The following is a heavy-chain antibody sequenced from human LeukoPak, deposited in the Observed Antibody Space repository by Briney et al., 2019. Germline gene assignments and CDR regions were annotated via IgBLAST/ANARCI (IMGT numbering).Heavy chain of an antibody. D-gene: IGHD6-19*01. CDR2: INPNSGDT. V-gene: IGHV1-2*02. CDR3: ARGRWIAVAGTSEFDP. J-gene: IGHJ5*02. Sequence: ASVKVSCKASGYTFSNYGINWVRQAPGQGLEWMGWINPNSGDTNYAQKFQGRVTMTRDTSIRSAYMELSRLRSDDTAVYYCARGRWIAVAGTSEFDPWGQGTLVTVSS. CDR1: GYTFSNYG.